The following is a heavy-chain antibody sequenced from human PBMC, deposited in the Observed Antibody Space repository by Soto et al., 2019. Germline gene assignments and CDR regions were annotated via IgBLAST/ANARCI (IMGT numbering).Heavy chain of an antibody. D-gene: IGHD6-13*01. CDR1: GFTFGDYY. CDR3: ARDLRAVGMASRFDP. Sequence: QVHLVESGGGLGKPGGSLRLSCEASGFTFGDYYMTWIRQAPGKGLEWVSFIGNRGTGIYYADSVKGRFTIFRDNAKNSLYLQMNSLRAEDTAMYYCARDLRAVGMASRFDPWGQGTLVTVSS. CDR2: IGNRGTGI. J-gene: IGHJ5*02. V-gene: IGHV3-11*01.